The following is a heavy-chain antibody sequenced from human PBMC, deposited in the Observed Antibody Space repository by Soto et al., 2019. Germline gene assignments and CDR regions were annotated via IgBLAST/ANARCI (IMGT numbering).Heavy chain of an antibody. V-gene: IGHV3-15*01. Sequence: EVQLVESGGGLVNPGGSLRLSCAASGLTFGDAWMTWVRQAPGKCPEWVGLIRSKAGGGTADYAAHVKGRFILSRDDSKNTVYLQMNSLKTEYTAVYYCTKDPQLTGGGGIATWGKGTVVTVSS. CDR1: GLTFGDAW. J-gene: IGHJ3*01. D-gene: IGHD3-16*01. CDR2: IRSKAGGGTA. CDR3: TKDPQLTGGGGIAT.